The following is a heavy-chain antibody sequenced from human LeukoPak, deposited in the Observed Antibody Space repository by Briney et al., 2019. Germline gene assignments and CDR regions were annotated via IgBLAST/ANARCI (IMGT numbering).Heavy chain of an antibody. CDR3: ARGRHYFDY. CDR1: GGSFSGYY. CDR2: IYYSGST. V-gene: IGHV4-59*08. J-gene: IGHJ4*02. Sequence: SETLSLTCAVYGGSFSGYYWSWIRQPPGKGLEWIGYIYYSGSTNYNPSLKSRVTISVDTSKNQFSLKLSSVTAADTAVYYCARGRHYFDYWGQGTLVTVSS.